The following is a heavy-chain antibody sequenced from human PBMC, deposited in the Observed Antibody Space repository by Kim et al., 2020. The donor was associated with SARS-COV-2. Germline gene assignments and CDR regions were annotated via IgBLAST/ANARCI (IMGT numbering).Heavy chain of an antibody. CDR1: GYSFTSYW. Sequence: GESLKISCKGSGYSFTSYWIGWVRQMPGKGLEWMGIIYPGDSDTRYSPSFQGQVTISADKSISTAYLQWSSLKASDTAMYYCARCKHDILTGRPNYYYYGMDVWGQGTTVTVSS. V-gene: IGHV5-51*01. D-gene: IGHD3-9*01. J-gene: IGHJ6*02. CDR3: ARCKHDILTGRPNYYYYGMDV. CDR2: IYPGDSDT.